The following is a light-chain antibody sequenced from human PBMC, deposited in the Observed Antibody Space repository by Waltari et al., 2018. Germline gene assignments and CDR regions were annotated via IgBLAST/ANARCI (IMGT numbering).Light chain of an antibody. CDR1: SSDVGNYNF. V-gene: IGLV2-23*02. CDR2: EVS. CDR3: CSYAGSANVV. J-gene: IGLJ2*01. Sequence: QSALTQPASVSGSPGQSITISCTGTSSDVGNYNFVSWYQHHPGKAPKLMIYEVSGRPSGVSNRFSGSKSGNPASLTISGLQAEDEADYYCCSYAGSANVVFGGGTKLTVL.